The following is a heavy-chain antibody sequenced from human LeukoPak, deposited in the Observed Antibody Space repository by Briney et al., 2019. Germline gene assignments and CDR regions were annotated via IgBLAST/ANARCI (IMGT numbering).Heavy chain of an antibody. V-gene: IGHV3-7*01. J-gene: IGHJ4*02. D-gene: IGHD3-10*01. CDR1: GFTFSSYA. CDR2: IKQDGSEK. CDR3: ARTPGDY. Sequence: GGSLGLSCAASGFTFSSYAMSWVRQAPGKGLEWVANIKQDGSEKYYVDSVKGRFTISRDNAKNSLYLQMNSLRAEDTAVYYCARTPGDYWGQGTLVTVSS.